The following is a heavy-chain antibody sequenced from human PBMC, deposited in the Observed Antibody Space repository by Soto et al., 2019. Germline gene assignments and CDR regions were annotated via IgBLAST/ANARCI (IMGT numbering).Heavy chain of an antibody. CDR2: ISSSSSTI. D-gene: IGHD3-16*02. J-gene: IGHJ4*02. CDR1: GFTFSSYS. Sequence: EVQLVESGGGLVQPGGSLRLSCAASGFTFSSYSMNWVRQAPGKGLEWVSYISSSSSTIYYADSVKGRFTISRDNAKNSLYLQMYSLRAEDTAVYYCARDPASMITFGGVIVWGQGTLVTVSS. V-gene: IGHV3-48*01. CDR3: ARDPASMITFGGVIV.